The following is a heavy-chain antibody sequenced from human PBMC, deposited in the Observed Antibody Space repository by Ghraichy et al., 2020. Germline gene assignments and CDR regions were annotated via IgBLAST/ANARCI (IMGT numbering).Heavy chain of an antibody. CDR1: GGSISSGDYY. CDR3: ARAPSFYGYSSSSGVYYFDY. D-gene: IGHD6-6*01. J-gene: IGHJ4*02. CDR2: IYYSGST. Sequence: SETLSLTCTVSGGSISSGDYYWSWIRQPPGKGLEWIGYIYYSGSTYYNPSLKSRVTISVDTSKNQFSLKLSSVTAADTAVYYCARAPSFYGYSSSSGVYYFDYWGQGTLVTVSS. V-gene: IGHV4-30-4*01.